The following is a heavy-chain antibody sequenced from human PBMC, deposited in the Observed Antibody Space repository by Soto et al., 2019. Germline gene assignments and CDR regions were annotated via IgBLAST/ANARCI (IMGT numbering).Heavy chain of an antibody. J-gene: IGHJ4*02. CDR1: GFTFSSYG. Sequence: QVQLVESGGGVVQPGRSVRLSCAASGFTFSSYGMHWVRQAPGKGLEWMAVISYDGSNKYYADSVKGRFTISRDNSKNTLYLQMNSLRAEDTAVYYCSKDRDSTSCYDYWGQGSLVTVSS. CDR3: SKDRDSTSCYDY. D-gene: IGHD2-2*01. CDR2: ISYDGSNK. V-gene: IGHV3-30*18.